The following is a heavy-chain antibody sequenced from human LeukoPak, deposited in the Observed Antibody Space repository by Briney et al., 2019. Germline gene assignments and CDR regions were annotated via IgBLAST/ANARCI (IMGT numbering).Heavy chain of an antibody. CDR1: GGSFSGYY. CDR2: INHSGST. D-gene: IGHD3-22*01. V-gene: IGHV4-34*01. CDR3: ARRTGTYYYDCSGYSPWRYYFDY. Sequence: SETLSLTCAVYGGSFSGYYWSWIRQPPGKGLEWIGEINHSGSTNYSPSLKSRVTISVDTSKNQFSLKLSSVTAADTAVFYCARRTGTYYYDCSGYSPWRYYFDYWGQGTLVTVSS. J-gene: IGHJ4*02.